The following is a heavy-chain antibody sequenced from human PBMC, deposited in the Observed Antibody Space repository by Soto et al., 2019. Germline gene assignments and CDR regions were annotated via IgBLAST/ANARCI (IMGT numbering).Heavy chain of an antibody. D-gene: IGHD4-4*01. CDR1: GFTFSSYS. J-gene: IGHJ5*02. Sequence: GGSLRLSCAASGFTFSSYSMNWVRQAPGKGLEWVSSISSSSSYIYYADSVKGRFTISRDNAKNSLYLQMNSLGAEDTAVYYCARILQGRDLDPWGQGTLLTVSS. V-gene: IGHV3-21*01. CDR3: ARILQGRDLDP. CDR2: ISSSSSYI.